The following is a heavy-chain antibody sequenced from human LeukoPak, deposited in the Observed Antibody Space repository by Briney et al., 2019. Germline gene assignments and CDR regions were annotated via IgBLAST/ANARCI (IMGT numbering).Heavy chain of an antibody. CDR1: GYTFSDYY. D-gene: IGHD5-18*01. Sequence: GGSLRLSCAASGYTFSDYYMSWIRQAPGQGLEGVSYISSSGSTIYYADSVKGRFTISRDNAKNSLYLQMNSLRAEATAVYYCARGRYSYGPLNWFDPWGQGTLVTVSS. CDR2: ISSSGSTI. V-gene: IGHV3-11*04. J-gene: IGHJ5*02. CDR3: ARGRYSYGPLNWFDP.